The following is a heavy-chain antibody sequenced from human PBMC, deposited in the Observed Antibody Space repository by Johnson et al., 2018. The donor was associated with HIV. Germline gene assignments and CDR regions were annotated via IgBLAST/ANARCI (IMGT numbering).Heavy chain of an antibody. V-gene: IGHV3-74*01. CDR1: GFTFSSYW. CDR3: ARERDTDMAGDAFDI. CDR2: INSDGSST. Sequence: VQLVESGGGLVQSGGSLRLSCAASGFTFSSYWMHWVRQGPGKGLVLVSRINSDGSSTRYADSVKGRFTISRDNAKNTLYLQMNSLRAEDTAVYYCARERDTDMAGDAFDIWGQGTMVTVSS. D-gene: IGHD5-18*01. J-gene: IGHJ3*02.